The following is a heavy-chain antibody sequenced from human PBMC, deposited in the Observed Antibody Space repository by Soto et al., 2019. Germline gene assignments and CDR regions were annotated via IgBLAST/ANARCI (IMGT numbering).Heavy chain of an antibody. Sequence: QVQLVQSGPEVQKPGASVKVSCKTSGYIFNNFGITWVRQAPGLGPEWLGWVYPKTGTINFAQKCQDRVTLTTDTSTSTAYMELTSLTFDDSAVYFCARDFDFDIDYWGQGTLVTVS. V-gene: IGHV1-18*01. J-gene: IGHJ4*02. CDR1: GYIFNNFG. CDR3: ARDFDFDIDY. CDR2: VYPKTGTI. D-gene: IGHD3-9*01.